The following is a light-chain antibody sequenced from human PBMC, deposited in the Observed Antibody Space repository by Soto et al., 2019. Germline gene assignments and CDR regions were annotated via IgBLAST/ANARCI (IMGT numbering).Light chain of an antibody. CDR1: QSITNF. J-gene: IGKJ1*01. Sequence: DIQMTQSPSSLSAFVGDRVTITCRASQSITNFFNWYQQQPGKATNLLIFGASSLQSGVPSSFSGTGSGTDFTPTISILRPEDFAMYYWQQSYGNPWTFGQGTRVEIK. CDR3: QQSYGNPWT. CDR2: GAS. V-gene: IGKV1-39*01.